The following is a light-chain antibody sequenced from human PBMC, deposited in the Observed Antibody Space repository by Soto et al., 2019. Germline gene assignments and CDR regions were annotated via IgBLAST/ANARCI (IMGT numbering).Light chain of an antibody. CDR1: QSVSRN. CDR3: QQYGDWPPDT. J-gene: IGKJ2*01. Sequence: EIVMTQSPATLSVSPGERATLSCRASQSVSRNLTWYQQKPGQPPRLLIYDASTRATAVPARFGGSGSGTEFTLTISGLQSEDFEVYYCQQYGDWPPDTFGQGTKVEI. V-gene: IGKV3-15*01. CDR2: DAS.